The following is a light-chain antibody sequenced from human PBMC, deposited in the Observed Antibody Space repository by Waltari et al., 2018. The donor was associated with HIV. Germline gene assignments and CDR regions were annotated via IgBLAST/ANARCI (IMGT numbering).Light chain of an antibody. V-gene: IGLV2-14*03. J-gene: IGLJ3*02. CDR3: SSYSTLKTIL. Sequence: QSALTQPASVSGSPGQSVTIPCTGGNPDIGAFALVSWYQQRSGEAPQLIIFGVTSRPSGVSSRFSGFKSGHTASLTISGLHDGDEAYYFCSSYSTLKTILFGGGTKLTV. CDR2: GVT. CDR1: NPDIGAFAL.